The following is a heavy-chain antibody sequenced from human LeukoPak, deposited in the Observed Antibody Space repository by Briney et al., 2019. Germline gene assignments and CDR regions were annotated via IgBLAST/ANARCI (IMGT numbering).Heavy chain of an antibody. CDR1: GGTFSRYA. D-gene: IGHD6-13*01. CDR2: IITIFGTV. V-gene: IGHV1-69*05. J-gene: IGHJ4*02. CDR3: ARERPPGDSTRWYLAGYFDF. Sequence: ASVKVSCKASGGTFSRYAISWVRQAPGQGLEWMGRIITIFGTVNYAQNFQGRVTITTDESTSTAYMELSSLRSEDTAVYYCARERPPGDSTRWYLAGYFDFWGQGTLVTVSS.